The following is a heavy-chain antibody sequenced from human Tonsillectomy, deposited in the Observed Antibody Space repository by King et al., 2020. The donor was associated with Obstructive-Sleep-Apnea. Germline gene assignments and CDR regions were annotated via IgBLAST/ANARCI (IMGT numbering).Heavy chain of an antibody. CDR1: GGSISSYY. D-gene: IGHD6-6*01. CDR2: IYYSGST. V-gene: IGHV4-59*01. CDR3: ARGVSGYSSSSYYGMDV. J-gene: IGHJ6*02. Sequence: QLQESGPGLVKLSETLSLTCTVSGGSISSYYWSWVRQPPGKGLEWIGFIYYSGSTNYNPSLKSRVTISVDTSENQFSLRLNSVTAADTAVYYCARGVSGYSSSSYYGMDVWGQGTTVTVSS.